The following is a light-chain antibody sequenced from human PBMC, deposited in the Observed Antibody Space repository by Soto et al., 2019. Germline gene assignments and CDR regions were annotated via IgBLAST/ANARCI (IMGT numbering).Light chain of an antibody. V-gene: IGLV7-43*01. Sequence: QTVVTQEPSLTVSPGGTVTLTCASSTGAVTSGYYPNWFQQKPGQAPRALLYSTSNKHSWTPARFSGSLLGGKAALTLSGVQPEDEAEYYCLLYYGGAQLYVFGTGTKLTVL. J-gene: IGLJ1*01. CDR3: LLYYGGAQLYV. CDR2: STS. CDR1: TGAVTSGYY.